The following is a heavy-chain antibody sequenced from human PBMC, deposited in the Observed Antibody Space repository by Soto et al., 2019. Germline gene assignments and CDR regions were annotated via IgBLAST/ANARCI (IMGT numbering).Heavy chain of an antibody. Sequence: EVHLLESGGDLVQPGGSLRLSCEASGFTFSSYAMSWVRQAPGKGLAWVSGISVGGGSPYYADSVKGRFTISRDNSKNTLYLQMNSLRVEDKALYYCAKEPGADYGDYCDYWGQGTLVTVSS. CDR1: GFTFSSYA. J-gene: IGHJ4*02. V-gene: IGHV3-23*01. CDR3: AKEPGADYGDYCDY. D-gene: IGHD4-17*01. CDR2: ISVGGGSP.